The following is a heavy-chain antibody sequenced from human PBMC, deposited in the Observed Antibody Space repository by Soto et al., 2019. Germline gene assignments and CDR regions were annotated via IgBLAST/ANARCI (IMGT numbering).Heavy chain of an antibody. D-gene: IGHD2-15*01. CDR3: CTDHVRSRLEYCSGGSCYLSDP. CDR2: IKSKTDGATT. Sequence: GRSLRLSCAAYGFTFSNAWMSWVRQPPGKGLEWVGRIKSKTDGATTDYAAPVKRRLTISRDDSKNTLYVQMDSLKTEDIAVYYCCTDHVRSRLEYCSGGSCYLSDPWGQGTLVTVSS. J-gene: IGHJ5*02. CDR1: GFTFSNAW. V-gene: IGHV3-15*01.